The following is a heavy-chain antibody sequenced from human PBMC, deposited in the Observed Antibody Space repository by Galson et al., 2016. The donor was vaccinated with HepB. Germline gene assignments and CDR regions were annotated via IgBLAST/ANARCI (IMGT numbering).Heavy chain of an antibody. CDR3: AKDTSWVLDF. Sequence: SLRLSCAASGFTSSTYWVNWVRQAPGKGLEWVASIKQDGSQKFSVDSVKGRFTISRDNSKSTLYLQVNSLRAEDTAVYYCAKDTSWVLDFWGQGNLLTVSS. CDR1: GFTSSTYW. CDR2: IKQDGSQK. D-gene: IGHD3-16*01. V-gene: IGHV3-7*03. J-gene: IGHJ4*02.